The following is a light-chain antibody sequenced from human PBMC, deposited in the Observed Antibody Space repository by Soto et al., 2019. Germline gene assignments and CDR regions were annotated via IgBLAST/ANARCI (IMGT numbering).Light chain of an antibody. Sequence: DIVLTQSPGTLSLSPGERATLSCRASQSISSSYLAWYQQRPGQAPRLLIYGASSRATGIPDRFSGSGSGTDFTLTSSRLEPEDFAEYYCQQYGMSPWTFGQGTKVEI. J-gene: IGKJ1*01. CDR1: QSISSSY. CDR3: QQYGMSPWT. V-gene: IGKV3-20*01. CDR2: GAS.